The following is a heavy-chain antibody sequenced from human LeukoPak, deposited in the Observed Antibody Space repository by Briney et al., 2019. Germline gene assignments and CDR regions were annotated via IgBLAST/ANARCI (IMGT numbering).Heavy chain of an antibody. CDR2: MNPNSGNT. CDR1: GYTFTSYD. CDR3: ARGIIYSSWMDV. Sequence: ASVKVSCKASGYTFTSYDINWVRQATGQGFEWMGWMNPNSGNTGYAQKFQGRVTMTRNTSISTAYMELSSLRSEDTAVYYCARGIIYSSWMDVWGQGTTVTVSS. D-gene: IGHD6-6*01. J-gene: IGHJ6*02. V-gene: IGHV1-8*01.